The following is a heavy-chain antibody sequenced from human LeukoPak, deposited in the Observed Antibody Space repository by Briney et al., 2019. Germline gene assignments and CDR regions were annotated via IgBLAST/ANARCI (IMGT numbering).Heavy chain of an antibody. V-gene: IGHV4-59*08. D-gene: IGHD3-10*01. CDR2: IYYSGST. CDR3: ARQTPHYYGSGSCFHY. J-gene: IGHJ4*02. CDR1: GGSISSYY. Sequence: SETLSLTCTVSGGSISSYYWSWIRQPPGKGLEWVGYIYYSGSTNYNPSLKSRVTISVDTSKNQFSLQLSSVTAADTAVYYCARQTPHYYGSGSCFHYWRQATLLTVSS.